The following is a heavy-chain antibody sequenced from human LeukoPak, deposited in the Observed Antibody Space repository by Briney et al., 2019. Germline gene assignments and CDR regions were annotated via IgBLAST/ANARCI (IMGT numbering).Heavy chain of an antibody. J-gene: IGHJ3*02. V-gene: IGHV3-74*01. CDR3: ARDRDSSGWYWAFDI. D-gene: IGHD6-13*01. CDR2: INSDGSST. CDR1: GFTFSSYW. Sequence: GGSLRLSCAASGFTFSSYWMHWVRQVPGKGLVCVSRINSDGSSTSYADSVKGRFTISRDNAKSTLYLQMNSLSAEDTAVYYCARDRDSSGWYWAFDIWGQGTMVTVSS.